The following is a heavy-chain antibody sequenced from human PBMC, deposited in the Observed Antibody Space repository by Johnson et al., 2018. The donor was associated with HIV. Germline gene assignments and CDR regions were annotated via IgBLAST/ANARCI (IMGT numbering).Heavy chain of an antibody. Sequence: VQLVESGGGLVQPGGSLRLSCAASGFTFSSYAMSWVRQAPGKGLEWVSVIYSGGSTHYADSVKGRFTISRDKSTNMLYLQMSSLRAEDTAVYYCARAHLYSSSWYPDAFDILGQGTTVTVSS. J-gene: IGHJ3*02. CDR3: ARAHLYSSSWYPDAFDI. V-gene: IGHV3-66*01. D-gene: IGHD6-13*01. CDR1: GFTFSSYA. CDR2: IYSGGST.